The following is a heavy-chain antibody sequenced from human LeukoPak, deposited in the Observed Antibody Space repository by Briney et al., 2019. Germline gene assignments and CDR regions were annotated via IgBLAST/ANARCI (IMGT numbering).Heavy chain of an antibody. Sequence: GGSLRLSCAASGFTFSDYYMSWIRQAPGKGLEWVSYISSSGSTIYYADSVKGRFTISRDNAKNSLYLQMNSLRAEDTAVYYRARASSRTVLRFLEWLLDYWGQGTLVTVSS. CDR1: GFTFSDYY. CDR3: ARASSRTVLRFLEWLLDY. D-gene: IGHD3-3*01. J-gene: IGHJ4*02. CDR2: ISSSGSTI. V-gene: IGHV3-11*04.